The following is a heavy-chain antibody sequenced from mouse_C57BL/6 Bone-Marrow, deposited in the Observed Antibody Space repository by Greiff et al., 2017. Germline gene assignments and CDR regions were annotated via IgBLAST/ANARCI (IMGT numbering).Heavy chain of an antibody. J-gene: IGHJ2*01. D-gene: IGHD1-1*01. V-gene: IGHV3-6*01. CDR3: ARDNGSSSG. Sequence: DVQLVESGPGLVKPSQSLSLTCSVTGYSIPSGYYWNCIRQFPGNKLEWMGYISYDGSNNYNPSLNNRISITRDTSKNQFFLQLNSVTTEDTATYYCARDNGSSSGWGQGTTLTVSS. CDR1: GYSIPSGYY. CDR2: ISYDGSN.